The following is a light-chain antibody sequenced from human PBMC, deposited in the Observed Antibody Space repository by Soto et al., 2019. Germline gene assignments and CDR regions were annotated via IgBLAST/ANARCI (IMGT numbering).Light chain of an antibody. CDR1: SSDVGGYDY. V-gene: IGLV2-11*01. CDR2: DVT. CDR3: CSYAGSDVV. J-gene: IGLJ3*02. Sequence: QSALTQPHSVSGSPGQSVTISCTGTSSDVGGYDYVSWYQQHPGKVPKLLIYDVTQRPSGVPDRFSGSKSGNMASLTISGLQDEDDADYYCCSYAGSDVVFGGGTKLTVL.